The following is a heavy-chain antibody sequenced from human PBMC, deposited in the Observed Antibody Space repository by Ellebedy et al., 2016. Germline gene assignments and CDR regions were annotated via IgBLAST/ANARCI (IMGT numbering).Heavy chain of an antibody. CDR2: IYYSGST. CDR1: GGSISSGGYY. D-gene: IGHD2-2*01. V-gene: IGHV4-31*03. CDR3: AREMGGDCSSTSCYFPHNWFDP. Sequence: SETLSLTCTVSGGSISSGGYYWSWIRQHPGKGLEWIGYIYYSGSTYYNPSLKSRVTISVDTSKNQFSLKLSSVTAADTAVYYCAREMGGDCSSTSCYFPHNWFDPWGQGTLVTVSS. J-gene: IGHJ5*02.